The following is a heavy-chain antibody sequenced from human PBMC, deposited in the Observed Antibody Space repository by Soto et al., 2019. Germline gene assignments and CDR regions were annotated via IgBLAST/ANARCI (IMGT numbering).Heavy chain of an antibody. J-gene: IGHJ4*02. V-gene: IGHV4-59*01. D-gene: IGHD4-17*01. CDR1: GGSISSYY. CDR3: AKGPYGDFDY. Sequence: SETLSLTCTVSGGSISSYYWSWIRQPPGKGLEWIGYIYYSGSTNYNPSLKSRVTISVDTSKNQFSLKLSSVTAADTAVYYCAKGPYGDFDYWGQGTLVTVSS. CDR2: IYYSGST.